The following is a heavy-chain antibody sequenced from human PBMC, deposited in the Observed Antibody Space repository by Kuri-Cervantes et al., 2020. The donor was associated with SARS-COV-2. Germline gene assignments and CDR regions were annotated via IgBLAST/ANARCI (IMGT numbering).Heavy chain of an antibody. CDR1: GFTFSSYW. CDR3: ALETFDY. Sequence: GGSLRLSCAASGFTFSSYWMSWVRQAPGKGLEWVANIKQDGSEKYYVDSVKGRFTISRDNSRNTVYLQMNSLRTEDTAVYYCALETFDYWGQGTLVTVSS. CDR2: IKQDGSEK. V-gene: IGHV3-7*01. J-gene: IGHJ4*02.